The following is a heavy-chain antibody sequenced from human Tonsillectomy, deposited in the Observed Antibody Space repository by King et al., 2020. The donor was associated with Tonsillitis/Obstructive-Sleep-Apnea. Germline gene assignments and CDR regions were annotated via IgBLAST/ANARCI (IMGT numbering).Heavy chain of an antibody. Sequence: QVQLVESGGGLVKPGGSLRLSCAASGFTFSDYYMSWIRQAPGKGLDWVSFISSSSTSTNYADSVKGRFTISRDNAKNSLYLQMNSLRAEDTAVYYCARVPSMITFGGAPRFDYWGQGTLVTVSS. V-gene: IGHV3-11*05. CDR3: ARVPSMITFGGAPRFDY. CDR1: GFTFSDYY. J-gene: IGHJ4*02. CDR2: ISSSSTST. D-gene: IGHD3-16*01.